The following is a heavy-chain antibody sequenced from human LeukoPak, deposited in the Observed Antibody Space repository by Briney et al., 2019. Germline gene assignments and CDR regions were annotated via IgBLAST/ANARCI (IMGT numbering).Heavy chain of an antibody. CDR1: GDSISSSSYY. Sequence: SETLSLTCTVSGDSISSSSYYWGWIRQPLGKGLEWIGNIYYSGNTYYNPSLKSRVTISVDTSKNQFSLKLSSVTAADTAVYYCARHGGGSGSYYKSPFDYWGQGTLVTVSS. V-gene: IGHV4-39*01. CDR3: ARHGGGSGSYYKSPFDY. CDR2: IYYSGNT. J-gene: IGHJ4*02. D-gene: IGHD3-10*01.